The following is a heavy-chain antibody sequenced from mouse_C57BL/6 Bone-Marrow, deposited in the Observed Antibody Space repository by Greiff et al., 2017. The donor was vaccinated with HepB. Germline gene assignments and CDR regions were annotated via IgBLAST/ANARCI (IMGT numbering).Heavy chain of an antibody. J-gene: IGHJ2*01. Sequence: EVKLMESGGGLVKPGGSLKLSCAASGFTFSSYTMSWVRQTPEKRLEWVATISGGGGNTYYPDSVKGRFTISRDNAKNTLYLQMSSLRSEDTALYYCARPYYYGSSYFDYWGQGTTLTVSS. CDR2: ISGGGGNT. D-gene: IGHD1-1*01. CDR3: ARPYYYGSSYFDY. CDR1: GFTFSSYT. V-gene: IGHV5-9*01.